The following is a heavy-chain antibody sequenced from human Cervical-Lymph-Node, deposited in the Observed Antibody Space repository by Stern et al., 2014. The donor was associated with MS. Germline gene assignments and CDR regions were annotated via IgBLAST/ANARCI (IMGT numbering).Heavy chain of an antibody. CDR2: IYWDDVT. V-gene: IGHV2-5*09. CDR1: GFSLTTSGVA. CDR3: AHRQGVHAPFDF. D-gene: IGHD2-2*01. Sequence: QVTLRESGPTLVKPTQTLTLTCTFSGFSLTTSGVAVGWIRQPPGKALEWLALIYWDDVTWYSSSLKSRLTITKDTSKNQMVLIVTSMDPVDTATYYCAHRQGVHAPFDFWGQGTLVTVSS. J-gene: IGHJ4*02.